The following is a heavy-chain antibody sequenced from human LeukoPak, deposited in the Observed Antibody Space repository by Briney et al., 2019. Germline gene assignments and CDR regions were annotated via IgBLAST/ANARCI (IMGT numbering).Heavy chain of an antibody. V-gene: IGHV1-8*01. CDR3: ARVDCSGGSCYLYYYYGMDV. Sequence: ASVKVSCKASGYTFTSYDINWVRQATGQGLEWMGWMNPNSGNTGYAQKFQGRVTMTRNTSISTAYMELSSLRSEDTAVYYCARVDCSGGSCYLYYYYGMDVWGQGTTVTVSS. D-gene: IGHD2-15*01. CDR1: GYTFTSYD. J-gene: IGHJ6*02. CDR2: MNPNSGNT.